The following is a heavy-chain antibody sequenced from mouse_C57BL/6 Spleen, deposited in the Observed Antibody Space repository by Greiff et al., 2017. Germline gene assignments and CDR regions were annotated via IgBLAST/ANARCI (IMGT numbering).Heavy chain of an antibody. CDR2: INPSNGGT. V-gene: IGHV1-53*01. Sequence: QVQLQQPGTELVKPGASVKLSCKASGYTFTSYWMHWVKQRPGQGLEWIGNINPSNGGTNYNEKFKSKATLTVDKSSSTAYMQLSSLTSEDSAVYDCARSCYYDYDVDYWGQGTSVTVSS. D-gene: IGHD2-4*01. CDR3: ARSCYYDYDVDY. J-gene: IGHJ4*01. CDR1: GYTFTSYW.